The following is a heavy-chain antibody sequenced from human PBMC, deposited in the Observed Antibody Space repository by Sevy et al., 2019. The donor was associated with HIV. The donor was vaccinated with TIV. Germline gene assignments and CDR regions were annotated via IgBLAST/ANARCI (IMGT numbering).Heavy chain of an antibody. CDR3: ARDRVGGSSSSWDRIDAFDI. Sequence: ASVKVSCKASGYTFTNYGISWVRQAPGQGLEWMGWISAYNGNTNYAQKLQGRVTMTTDTSTSTAYMGLRGLRSDDTAVYFCARDRVGGSSSSWDRIDAFDIWGQGTMVTVSS. J-gene: IGHJ3*02. V-gene: IGHV1-18*01. CDR1: GYTFTNYG. D-gene: IGHD6-13*01. CDR2: ISAYNGNT.